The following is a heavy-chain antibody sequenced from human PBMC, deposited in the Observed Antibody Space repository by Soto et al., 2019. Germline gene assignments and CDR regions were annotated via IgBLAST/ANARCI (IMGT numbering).Heavy chain of an antibody. J-gene: IGHJ4*02. D-gene: IGHD2-21*02. Sequence: QAQLQQWGTGLLKPSETLSLTCAVYGWSLSGNYWGWIRQPPGKGLECIGETHHSGITAYNPSLKRRVTISAYKSRTQFSLKLKAVTAADTAVYYCARTTAAIHLNYWSQGTLVTVSS. V-gene: IGHV4-34*01. CDR3: ARTTAAIHLNY. CDR1: GWSLSGNY. CDR2: THHSGIT.